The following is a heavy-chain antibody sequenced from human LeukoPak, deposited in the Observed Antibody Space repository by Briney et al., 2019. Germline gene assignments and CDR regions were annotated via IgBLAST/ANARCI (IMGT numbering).Heavy chain of an antibody. V-gene: IGHV1-8*01. J-gene: IGHJ4*02. CDR1: GYTFTSYD. D-gene: IGHD3-22*01. Sequence: ASVKVSCKASGYTFTSYDINWVRQATGQGLEWMGWMNPNSGNTGYAQKFQGRVTMTRNTSISTAYMELSSLRSEDTAVYYCARRDCSGYYYVSDYWGQGTLVTVSS. CDR2: MNPNSGNT. CDR3: ARRDCSGYYYVSDY.